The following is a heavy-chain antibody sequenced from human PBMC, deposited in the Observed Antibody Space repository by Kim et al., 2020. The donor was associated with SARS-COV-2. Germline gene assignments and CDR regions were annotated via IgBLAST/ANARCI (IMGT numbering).Heavy chain of an antibody. J-gene: IGHJ4*02. D-gene: IGHD1-1*01. CDR2: IWYDGSNK. CDR1: GFTFSSYG. V-gene: IGHV3-33*01. CDR3: AMTTTRRPRLRFDY. Sequence: GGSLRLSCAASGFTFSSYGMHWVRQAPGKGLEWVAVIWYDGSNKYYADSVKGRFTISRDNSKNTLYLQMNSLRAEDTAVYYCAMTTTRRPRLRFDYWGQGTLVTVSS.